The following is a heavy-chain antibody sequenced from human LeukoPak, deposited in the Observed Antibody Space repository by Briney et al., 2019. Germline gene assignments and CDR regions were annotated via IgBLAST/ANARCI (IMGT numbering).Heavy chain of an antibody. J-gene: IGHJ4*02. CDR3: ATGERDTAMANFDY. V-gene: IGHV1-24*01. CDR1: GYTLTELS. Sequence: PLASVKVSCKVSGYTLTELSMHWVRQAPGKGLEGMGGFDPEDGETLYAQKFQGRVTVTEDTSTDTAYMELSSLRSEDTAVYYCATGERDTAMANFDYWGQGTLVTVSS. CDR2: FDPEDGET. D-gene: IGHD5-18*01.